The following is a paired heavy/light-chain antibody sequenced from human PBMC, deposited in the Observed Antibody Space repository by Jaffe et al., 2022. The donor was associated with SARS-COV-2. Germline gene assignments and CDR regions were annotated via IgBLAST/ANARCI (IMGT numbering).Light chain of an antibody. Sequence: DIQMTQSPSSLSASVGDRVTITCRASQSISSYLNWYQQKPGKAPKLLIYAASSLQSGVPSRFSGSGSGTDFTLTISSLQPEDFATYYCQQSYSTPFFGGGTKVEIK. CDR3: QQSYSTPF. V-gene: IGKV1-39*01. J-gene: IGKJ4*01. CDR2: AAS. CDR1: QSISSY.
Heavy chain of an antibody. CDR3: ARGYSVADIVVVPAANHDYGMDV. Sequence: QVQLQESGPGLVKPSQTLSLTCTVSGGSISSGSYYWSWIRQPAGKGLEWIGRIYTSGSTNYNPSLKSRVTISVDTSKNQFSLKLSSVTAADTAVYYCARGYSVADIVVVPAANHDYGMDVWGQGTTVTVSS. CDR1: GGSISSGSYY. J-gene: IGHJ6*02. V-gene: IGHV4-61*02. CDR2: IYTSGST. D-gene: IGHD2-2*01.